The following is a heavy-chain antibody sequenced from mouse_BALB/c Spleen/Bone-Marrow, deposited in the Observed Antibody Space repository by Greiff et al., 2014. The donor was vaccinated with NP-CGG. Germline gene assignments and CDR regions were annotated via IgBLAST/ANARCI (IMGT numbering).Heavy chain of an antibody. V-gene: IGHV1-54*01. J-gene: IGHJ4*01. Sequence: VQLQQSGAELVRPGTSVKVSCKAFGYAFTNYLIEWVKQRPGQGLEWIGVINPGSGGTNYNEKFKAKATLTADKSSSTAYMQLSSLTSDDSAVYFCARCLTGTSAMDYWGQGTSVTVSS. CDR2: INPGSGGT. CDR3: ARCLTGTSAMDY. D-gene: IGHD4-1*01. CDR1: GYAFTNYL.